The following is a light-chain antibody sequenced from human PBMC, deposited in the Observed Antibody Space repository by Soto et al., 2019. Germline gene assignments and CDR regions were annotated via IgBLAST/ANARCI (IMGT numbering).Light chain of an antibody. Sequence: QSALTQPRSGSGSPGQSVTVSCTGTSRDVGIYNYVSWYQQRPGTAPKVMIYDVTKRPSGVPDRFSGSKSANTASLTISGLQAEDEADYYCCSYAGNYTLLFGGGTQLTVL. CDR1: SRDVGIYNY. CDR3: CSYAGNYTLL. V-gene: IGLV2-11*01. CDR2: DVT. J-gene: IGLJ3*02.